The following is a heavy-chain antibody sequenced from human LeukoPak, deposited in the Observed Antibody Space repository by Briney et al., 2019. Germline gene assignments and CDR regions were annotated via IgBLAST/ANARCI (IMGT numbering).Heavy chain of an antibody. CDR3: AREGSGYYFDY. D-gene: IGHD3-22*01. CDR1: GFTFCIYW. J-gene: IGHJ4*02. V-gene: IGHV3-7*01. CDR2: IKQDGSEK. Sequence: PGGSLRLSCAASGFTFCIYWMSWVRQAPGKGLEWVANIKQDGSEKYYVDSVKGRFTISRDNAKNSLYLQMNSLRAEDTAVYYCAREGSGYYFDYWGQGTLVTVSS.